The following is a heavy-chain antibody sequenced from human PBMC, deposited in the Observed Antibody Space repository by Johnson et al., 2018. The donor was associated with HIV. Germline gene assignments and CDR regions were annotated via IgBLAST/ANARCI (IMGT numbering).Heavy chain of an antibody. CDR1: GFTFSSYA. V-gene: IGHV3-30-3*01. D-gene: IGHD3-22*01. J-gene: IGHJ3*02. Sequence: QVQLVESGGGVVQPGRSLRLSCAASGFTFSSYAMHWVRQAPGKGLEWVAVISYDGSNKYYADSVKGRFTISRDNSKNTVYLQMNSLRAEDTAVYYCASVPMIVVLDGAFDIWGQGTMVTVSS. CDR2: ISYDGSNK. CDR3: ASVPMIVVLDGAFDI.